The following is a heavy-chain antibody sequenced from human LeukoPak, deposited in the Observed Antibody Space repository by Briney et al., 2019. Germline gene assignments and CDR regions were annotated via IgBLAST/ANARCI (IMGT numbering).Heavy chain of an antibody. D-gene: IGHD5-18*01. CDR3: ARYRYSYDDY. V-gene: IGHV3-30*04. CDR2: ISYDGSNK. Sequence: GGSLRLSCAASGFTFSSYAMHWVRQAPGKGLEWVAVISYDGSNKYDADSVKGRFTISRDNSKKTLYLQMNSRRAEDTAVYYCARYRYSYDDYWGQGTLVTVSS. CDR1: GFTFSSYA. J-gene: IGHJ4*02.